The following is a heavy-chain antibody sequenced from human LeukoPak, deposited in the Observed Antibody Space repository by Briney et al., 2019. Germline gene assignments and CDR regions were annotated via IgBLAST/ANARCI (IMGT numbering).Heavy chain of an antibody. Sequence: ASVKVSCKASGYTFTDYYIHWVRQAPGQGLEWVGWINPNGGGTNYAQKFQGRVTMTRDTSISTAYMELSRLRSDDTAVYYCATLLSALETKPWGQGTQVTVSS. J-gene: IGHJ5*02. CDR1: GYTFTDYY. CDR2: INPNGGGT. V-gene: IGHV1-2*02. CDR3: ATLLSALETKP. D-gene: IGHD3-10*01.